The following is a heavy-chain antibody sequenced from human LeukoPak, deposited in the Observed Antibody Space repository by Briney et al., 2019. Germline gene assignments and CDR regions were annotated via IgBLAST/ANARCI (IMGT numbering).Heavy chain of an antibody. CDR1: GFTFSSYA. D-gene: IGHD3-22*01. Sequence: GGSLRLSCATSGFTFSSYAMDWVRQAPGKGLEWVSCISRDSDTIYYADSVKGRFTISRDNSKNTLYLLMNSLRAEDTAVYYCARVVYSGGYSQGFDIWGQGTMVTVSS. CDR2: ISRDSDTI. J-gene: IGHJ3*02. V-gene: IGHV3-48*01. CDR3: ARVVYSGGYSQGFDI.